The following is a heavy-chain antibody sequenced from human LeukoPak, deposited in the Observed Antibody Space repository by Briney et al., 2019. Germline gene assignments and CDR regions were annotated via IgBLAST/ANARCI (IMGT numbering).Heavy chain of an antibody. Sequence: GGSLRLSCVASGFTFSSHAVSWVRQAPGKGLEWVSTVGTGFDTYYTDSVKGRFTISRDNSKNTLSLQMSSLRAEDTATYYCTKNVPGRAIDYWGQGTLVTVSS. V-gene: IGHV3-23*01. CDR1: GFTFSSHA. CDR3: TKNVPGRAIDY. CDR2: VGTGFDT. J-gene: IGHJ4*02. D-gene: IGHD2-15*01.